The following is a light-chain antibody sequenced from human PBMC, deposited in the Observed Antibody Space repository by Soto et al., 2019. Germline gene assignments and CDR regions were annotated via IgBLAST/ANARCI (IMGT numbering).Light chain of an antibody. CDR3: SSYAGSNNLV. V-gene: IGLV2-8*01. Sequence: QSALTQPPSASGSPGQSVTISCTGTSSDVGGYNYVSWYQQHPGKAPKLMIYEVSKRPSGVPDRFSGSKSGNTASLTVSGLQAEHEADYYCSSYAGSNNLVFGTGTKVTVL. J-gene: IGLJ1*01. CDR2: EVS. CDR1: SSDVGGYNY.